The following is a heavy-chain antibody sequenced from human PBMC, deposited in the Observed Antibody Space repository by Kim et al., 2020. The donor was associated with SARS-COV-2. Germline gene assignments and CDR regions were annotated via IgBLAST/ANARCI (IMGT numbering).Heavy chain of an antibody. D-gene: IGHD3-10*01. Sequence: PSLKSRVTISVEPSKNQFSLKLSSVTAADTAVYYCARDYGSGSNLDWFDPWGQGTLVTVSS. CDR3: ARDYGSGSNLDWFDP. V-gene: IGHV4-59*01. J-gene: IGHJ5*02.